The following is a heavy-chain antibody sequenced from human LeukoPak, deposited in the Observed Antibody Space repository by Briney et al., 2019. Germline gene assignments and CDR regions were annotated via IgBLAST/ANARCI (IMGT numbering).Heavy chain of an antibody. D-gene: IGHD6-13*01. Sequence: GGSLRLSCAASGFTLSSYAMSWVRQAPGKGLEWVSAISGSGGSTYYADSVKGRFTISRDNSKNTLYLQMNSLRAEDTAVYYCARVGMGSSSWYQGCFYWGQGTLVTVSS. V-gene: IGHV3-23*01. J-gene: IGHJ4*02. CDR3: ARVGMGSSSWYQGCFY. CDR2: ISGSGGST. CDR1: GFTLSSYA.